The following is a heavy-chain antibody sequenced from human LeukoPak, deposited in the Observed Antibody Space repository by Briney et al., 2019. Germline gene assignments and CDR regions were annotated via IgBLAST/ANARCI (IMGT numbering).Heavy chain of an antibody. CDR1: GGSFSGYY. V-gene: IGHV4-34*01. D-gene: IGHD3-9*01. CDR2: INHSGST. Sequence: SETLSLTCAVYGGSFSGYYWSWIRQPPGKGLEWIGEINHSGSTNYNPSLKSRVTISVDTSKNQFSLKLSSVTAADTAVYYCAGTYCDILTGYYPNFDYWGQGTLVTVSS. J-gene: IGHJ4*02. CDR3: AGTYCDILTGYYPNFDY.